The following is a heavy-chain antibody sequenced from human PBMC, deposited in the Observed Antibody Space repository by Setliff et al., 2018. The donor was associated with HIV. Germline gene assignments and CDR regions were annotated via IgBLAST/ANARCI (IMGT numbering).Heavy chain of an antibody. D-gene: IGHD1-26*01. CDR2: ISANGIST. CDR1: GFTFSSHA. Sequence: GESLKISCAASGFTFSSHAMSWVRQAPGKGLEWLSGISANGISTYYADSVKGRLTISRDNAKNALYLFMHSLRAEDTAAYFCAPRSGLVGTTPAAVDHWGQGTLVTVSS. J-gene: IGHJ4*02. V-gene: IGHV3-23*01. CDR3: APRSGLVGTTPAAVDH.